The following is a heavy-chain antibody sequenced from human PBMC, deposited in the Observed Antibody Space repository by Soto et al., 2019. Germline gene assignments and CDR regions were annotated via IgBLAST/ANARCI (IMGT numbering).Heavy chain of an antibody. J-gene: IGHJ4*02. CDR2: IWYDESNK. CDR1: GFSFSSYD. Sequence: GGSVRLSCAVSGFSFSSYDMHWVRQAPGKGLEWVAVIWYDESNKYYADSVKGRFTISRDRSKNTLFLQMTSLRAEDTAVYYCARGADQRFLEPTHFGSWGQGTLVTVSS. CDR3: ARGADQRFLEPTHFGS. V-gene: IGHV3-33*01. D-gene: IGHD3-3*01.